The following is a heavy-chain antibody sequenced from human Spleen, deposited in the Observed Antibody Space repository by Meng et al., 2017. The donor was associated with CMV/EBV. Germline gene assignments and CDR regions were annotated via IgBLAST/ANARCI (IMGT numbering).Heavy chain of an antibody. V-gene: IGHV4-59*01. J-gene: IGHJ5*02. CDR2: MYYSGST. CDR1: GGSISTYY. D-gene: IGHD3-22*01. CDR3: ARKAYYDSSGTDWFDP. Sequence: ESLKISCTVSGGSISTYYWSWIRQPPGKGLEWIGYMYYSGSTNYNPSLKSRVTISVDTSKNQFSLKLSSVTAADTAVYYCARKAYYDSSGTDWFDPWGQGTLVTVSS.